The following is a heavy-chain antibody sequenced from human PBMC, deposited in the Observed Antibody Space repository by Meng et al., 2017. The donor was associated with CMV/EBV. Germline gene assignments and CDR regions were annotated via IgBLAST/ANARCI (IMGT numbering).Heavy chain of an antibody. CDR3: ARDHHRMNYYDTSGYYP. Sequence: GESLKISCAASGFTFSRYSMNWVRQAPGKGLEWVSSISSSSSYIYYADSVKGRFTIPRDNAKDTLHLQMDSLRVEDTAVYYCARDHHRMNYYDTSGYYPWGRGTLVTVSS. D-gene: IGHD3-22*01. V-gene: IGHV3-21*01. J-gene: IGHJ5*02. CDR2: ISSSSSYI. CDR1: GFTFSRYS.